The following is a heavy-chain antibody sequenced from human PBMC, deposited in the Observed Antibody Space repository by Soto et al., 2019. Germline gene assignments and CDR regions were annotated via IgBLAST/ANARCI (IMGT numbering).Heavy chain of an antibody. CDR1: GGTFSSYA. J-gene: IGHJ6*02. CDR2: IIPIFGTA. CDR3: ARGIFDTYSGPYYYGMDV. Sequence: QVQLVQSGAEVKKPGSSVKVSCKASGGTFSSYAISWVRQAPGQGLEWMGGIIPIFGTANYAQKFQGRVTITADESTSTAYMELSSLRSEDTAVYYCARGIFDTYSGPYYYGMDVWGQGTTVTVSS. D-gene: IGHD2-15*01. V-gene: IGHV1-69*01.